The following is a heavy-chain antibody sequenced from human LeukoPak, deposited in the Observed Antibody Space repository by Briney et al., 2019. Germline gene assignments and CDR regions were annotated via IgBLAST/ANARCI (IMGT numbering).Heavy chain of an antibody. V-gene: IGHV3-9*01. CDR3: VEAHSGKYYDFFDY. J-gene: IGHJ4*02. CDR2: IAWDSENI. CDR1: GFTFSSYW. D-gene: IGHD1-26*01. Sequence: GGSLRLSCAASGFTFSSYWMHWVRQAPGKGLEWVAGIAWDSENIGYADSVKGRFTISRDDAYNSLYLQMNSLRPADTAFYFCVEAHSGKYYDFFDYWGQGALVSVSS.